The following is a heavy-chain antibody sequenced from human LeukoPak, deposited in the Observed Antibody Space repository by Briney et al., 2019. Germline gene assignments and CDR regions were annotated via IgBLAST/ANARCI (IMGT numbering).Heavy chain of an antibody. V-gene: IGHV4-38-2*01. CDR2: IYHSGST. Sequence: SETLSVTCAVSGYSISSGYYWGWIRQPPGKGLEWIGSIYHSGSTYYNPSLKSRVTISVDTSKNQFSLKLSSVTAADTAVYYCARVGDGYNGGFRDAFDIWGQGTMVTVSS. CDR1: GYSISSGYY. CDR3: ARVGDGYNGGFRDAFDI. J-gene: IGHJ3*02. D-gene: IGHD5-24*01.